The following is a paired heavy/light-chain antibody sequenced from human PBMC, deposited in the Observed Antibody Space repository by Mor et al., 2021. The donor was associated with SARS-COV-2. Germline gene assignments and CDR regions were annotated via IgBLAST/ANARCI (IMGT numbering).Light chain of an antibody. J-gene: IGKJ1*01. Sequence: DIQMTQSPSSLSASVGDRVTITCRASQSISRYLNWYQQKPGKAPKLLIYAASSLQTGVPSRFSGSGSGTDFTLTISSLQPEDFATYYCQQTYSSPWTFGQGTKVEIK. CDR2: AAS. CDR1: QSISRY. CDR3: QQTYSSPWT. V-gene: IGKV1-39*01.
Heavy chain of an antibody. D-gene: IGHD2-2*01. J-gene: IGHJ6*03. CDR3: ARVPHNIVVVPAEGGRYYYMDV. CDR2: ISSSSSYI. CDR1: GFTFSSYS. Sequence: EVQLVESGGGLVKPGGSLRLSCAASGFTFSSYSMNWVRQAPGKGLEWVSSISSSSSYIYYADSLKGRFTISRDNAKNSLYLQMNSLRAEDTAVYYCARVPHNIVVVPAEGGRYYYMDVWGKGTTVTVSS. V-gene: IGHV3-21*02.